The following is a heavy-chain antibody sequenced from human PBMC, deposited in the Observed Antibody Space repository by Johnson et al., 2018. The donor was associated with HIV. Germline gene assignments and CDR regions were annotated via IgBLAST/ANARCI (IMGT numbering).Heavy chain of an antibody. CDR3: AKAGGYSSSWFGSAFDI. J-gene: IGHJ3*02. CDR1: GFAFVSYA. Sequence: VQLVESGGGLVQPGGSLSLSCTASGFAFVSYAMSWVRQAPGKGLEWVSTISDSGGRTFNADSVKGRFTISRDNSRNTLYLQMNSLRAEDTAVYFCAKAGGYSSSWFGSAFDIWGQGTGVTVSS. V-gene: IGHV3-23*04. CDR2: ISDSGGRT. D-gene: IGHD6-13*01.